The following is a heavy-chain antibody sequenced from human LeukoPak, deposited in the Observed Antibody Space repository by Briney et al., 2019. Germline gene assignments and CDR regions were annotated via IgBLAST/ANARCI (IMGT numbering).Heavy chain of an antibody. D-gene: IGHD3-16*02. V-gene: IGHV3-7*03. CDR3: ARVGYDYVWGSYRYTGFDY. J-gene: IGHJ4*02. CDR1: GFTFSSYW. CDR2: IKQDGSEK. Sequence: GGSLRLSCAASGFTFSSYWMSWVRQAPGKGLEWVANIKQDGSEKYYVDSVKGRFTISGDNAKNSLYLQMNSLRAEDTAVYYCARVGYDYVWGSYRYTGFDYWGQGTLVTVSS.